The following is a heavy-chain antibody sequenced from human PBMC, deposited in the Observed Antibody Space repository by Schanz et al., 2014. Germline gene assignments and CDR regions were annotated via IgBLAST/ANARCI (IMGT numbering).Heavy chain of an antibody. CDR1: GFSFTTYA. J-gene: IGHJ4*02. V-gene: IGHV3-48*01. CDR2: VSRSTPDI. Sequence: EVQLLESGGGLVQPGGSLRLSCASSGFSFTTYAMNWVRQAPGKGLEWVSYVSRSTPDIYYADSVKGRFTMSRDNAKNSVFLQMNSLRAEDTAVYYCVRDSFFAFDYWGQGTLVNVSS. CDR3: VRDSFFAFDY. D-gene: IGHD3-3*01.